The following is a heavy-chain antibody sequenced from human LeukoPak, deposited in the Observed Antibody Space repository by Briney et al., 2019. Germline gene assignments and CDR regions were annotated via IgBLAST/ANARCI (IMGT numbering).Heavy chain of an antibody. CDR3: ARDLGPKYSSSWYDY. D-gene: IGHD6-13*01. J-gene: IGHJ4*02. CDR2: IYTSGST. CDR1: GGSISSGSYY. V-gene: IGHV4-61*02. Sequence: SQTLSLTCTVSGGSISSGSYYWSWIRQPAGKGLEWIGRIYTSGSTNYNPSLKSRVTISVDTSKNQFSLKLSSVTAADTAVYYCARDLGPKYSSSWYDYWGQGTLVTVSS.